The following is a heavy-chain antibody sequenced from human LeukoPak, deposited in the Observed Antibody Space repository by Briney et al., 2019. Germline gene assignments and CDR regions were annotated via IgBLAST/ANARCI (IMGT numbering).Heavy chain of an antibody. V-gene: IGHV4-39*01. Sequence: SETLSLTCTVSGDSITSSSYYWGWIRQPPERGLEWIGTISYTGGTYYSPSLKSRVTISVDTSKNQFSLKLSSVTAADTAVYYCARHGGTRVTLVQVYYFDSWGQGTLVTVSS. CDR3: ARHGGTRVTLVQVYYFDS. J-gene: IGHJ4*02. CDR1: GDSITSSSYY. D-gene: IGHD4-11*01. CDR2: ISYTGGT.